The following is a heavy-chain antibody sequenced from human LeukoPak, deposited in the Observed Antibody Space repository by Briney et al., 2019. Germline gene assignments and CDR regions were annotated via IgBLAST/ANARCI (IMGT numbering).Heavy chain of an antibody. CDR3: ARVVWLDNWFDP. J-gene: IGHJ5*02. V-gene: IGHV1-2*02. CDR1: GFTFSSYA. D-gene: IGHD6-19*01. CDR2: INPNSGGT. Sequence: GGSLRLSCAASGFTFSSYAMHWVRQAPGQGLEWMGWINPNSGGTNYAQKFQGRVTMTRDTSISTAYMELSRLRSDDTAVYYCARVVWLDNWFDPWGQGTLVTVSS.